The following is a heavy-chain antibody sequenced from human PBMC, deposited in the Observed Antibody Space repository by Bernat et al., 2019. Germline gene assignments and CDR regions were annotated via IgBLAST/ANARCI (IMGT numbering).Heavy chain of an antibody. CDR2: ISRDGDIR. D-gene: IGHD3-22*01. CDR1: GFTFDDYA. CDR3: AKPQNYYVSSSYFGAFDY. V-gene: IGHV3-43*02. Sequence: EVQLVESGGGVVQPGGSLRLSCAASGFTFDDYAMHWVRQAPGKGLEWVSLISRDGDIRYYADSVEGRFTISRDNSKNSLYLEMNSLRTEDTALYYCAKPQNYYVSSSYFGAFDYWGQGTLITVSS. J-gene: IGHJ4*02.